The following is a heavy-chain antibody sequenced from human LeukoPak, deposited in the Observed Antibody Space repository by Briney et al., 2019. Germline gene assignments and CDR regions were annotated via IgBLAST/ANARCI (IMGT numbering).Heavy chain of an antibody. CDR2: IYYSGST. V-gene: IGHV4-59*01. D-gene: IGHD6-13*01. CDR3: ARAYAAAGTYYFDY. CDR1: GGSISSYY. Sequence: SETLSLTCTVSGGSISSYYWSWIRQPPGKGLEWIGYIYYSGSTNYNPSLKSRVTISVDTSKNQFSLKLSSVTAADTAVYYCARAYAAAGTYYFDYWGRGTLVTVSS. J-gene: IGHJ4*02.